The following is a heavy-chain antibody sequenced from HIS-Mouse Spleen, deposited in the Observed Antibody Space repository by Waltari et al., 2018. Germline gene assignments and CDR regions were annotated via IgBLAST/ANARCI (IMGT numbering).Heavy chain of an antibody. J-gene: IGHJ4*02. Sequence: QVQLQQWGAGLLKPSETLSLTCAVYGGSFSGYYWSWIREPPGKGREWMGEITHGGSTNDNPSLKSRGTISVETAKKQFSRKLSSVTAADTAVYYCARGGIVATIKYFDYWGQGTLVTVSS. CDR3: ARGGIVATIKYFDY. D-gene: IGHD5-12*01. V-gene: IGHV4-34*01. CDR2: ITHGGST. CDR1: GGSFSGYY.